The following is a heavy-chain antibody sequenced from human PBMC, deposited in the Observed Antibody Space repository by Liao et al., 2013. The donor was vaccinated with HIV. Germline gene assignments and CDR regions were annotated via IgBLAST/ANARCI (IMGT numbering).Heavy chain of an antibody. D-gene: IGHD3-10*01. Sequence: QVQLQESGPGLVKPSQTLSLTCTVSGGSISSGSYYWSWIRQPPGKGLEWIGYIYYSGTTYYSPSLKSRLTISADTSKNQFSLKLTSLTAADTAVYYCAGGYGSGSYAYWGQGTLVTVSS. CDR1: GGSISSGSYY. CDR2: IYYSGTT. V-gene: IGHV4-30-4*01. J-gene: IGHJ4*02. CDR3: AGGYGSGSYAY.